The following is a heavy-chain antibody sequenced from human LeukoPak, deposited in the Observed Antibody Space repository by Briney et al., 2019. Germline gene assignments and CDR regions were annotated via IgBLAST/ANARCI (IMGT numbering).Heavy chain of an antibody. J-gene: IGHJ3*02. CDR1: GLTFDNYG. V-gene: IGHV3-20*01. CDR3: ARDRRYGSFDI. CDR2: VTGNGGST. Sequence: SLSLSCAACGLTFDNYGMNCVRQAPGRGLEGICGVTGNGGSTGYADSVKGRFTISRDNAKNPLYLQFNSLRAEDTALYHCARDRRYGSFDIWGQGTMVTVSS. D-gene: IGHD5-24*01.